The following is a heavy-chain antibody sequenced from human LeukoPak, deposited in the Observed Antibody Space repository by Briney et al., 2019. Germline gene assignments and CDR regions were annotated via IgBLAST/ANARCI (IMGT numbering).Heavy chain of an antibody. Sequence: GGSLRLSCVASGFIFSSYSMNWVRQAPGKGLEWVSSISSSSSYIYYADSVKGRFTISRDNAKNSLYLQMNSLRAEDTAVYYCAREFSLEMATITFYYGMDVRGQGTTVTVSS. CDR2: ISSSSSYI. CDR1: GFIFSSYS. CDR3: AREFSLEMATITFYYGMDV. D-gene: IGHD5-24*01. V-gene: IGHV3-21*01. J-gene: IGHJ6*02.